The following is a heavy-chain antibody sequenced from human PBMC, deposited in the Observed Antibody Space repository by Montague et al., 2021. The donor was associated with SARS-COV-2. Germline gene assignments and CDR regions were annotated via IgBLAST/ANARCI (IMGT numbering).Heavy chain of an antibody. CDR3: ARGTNRVLTYDYGSCCYGSDY. D-gene: IGHD3-22*01. CDR2: INHSGST. J-gene: IGHJ4*02. CDR1: GGSFSGYY. Sequence: SETLSLTCAVSGGSFSGYYWSWIRQPPGKELEWIGEINHSGSTKYNPSLKSRVTISADTSKNQFSLKLSSVTAADTAVYYCARGTNRVLTYDYGSCCYGSDYWGQGTLVTVSS. V-gene: IGHV4-34*01.